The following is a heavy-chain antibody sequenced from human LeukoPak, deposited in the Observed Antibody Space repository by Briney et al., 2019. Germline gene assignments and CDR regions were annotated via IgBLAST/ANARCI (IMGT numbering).Heavy chain of an antibody. V-gene: IGHV3-23*01. Sequence: RGSLRLSCAASGFTFSSYAMSWVRQAPGKGLEWVSVISGSGGGTYYADSVKGRFTISRDNSKNTLYLQMNSLRAEDTAVYYCAKDLGEYWLLMDVWGKGTTVTVSS. D-gene: IGHD3-9*01. CDR3: AKDLGEYWLLMDV. CDR2: ISGSGGGT. CDR1: GFTFSSYA. J-gene: IGHJ6*04.